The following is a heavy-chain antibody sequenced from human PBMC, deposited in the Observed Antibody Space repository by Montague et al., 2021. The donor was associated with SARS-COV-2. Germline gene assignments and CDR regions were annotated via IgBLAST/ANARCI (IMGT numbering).Heavy chain of an antibody. CDR2: IKQDGSEK. CDR1: GFPFSSYW. CDR3: ARDYKPVGRDGYNYDYYYGMDV. V-gene: IGHV3-7*01. J-gene: IGHJ6*02. D-gene: IGHD5-24*01. Sequence: SRRLSCAASGFPFSSYWMSWVRQAPVKGLEWVANIKQDGSEKYYVDSVKGRFTISRDNAKNSLYLQMNSLRAEDTAVYYCARDYKPVGRDGYNYDYYYGMDVWGQGTTVTVSS.